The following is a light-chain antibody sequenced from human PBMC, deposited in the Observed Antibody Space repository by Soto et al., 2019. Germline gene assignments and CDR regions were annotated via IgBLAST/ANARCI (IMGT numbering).Light chain of an antibody. J-gene: IGLJ1*01. Sequence: QSVLAQPASLSGSPGQSITISCTGTSSDIGAYDYVSWSQQHPGKAPKLMISEVDNRPSGVSNRFSGSKSGNTAYLTISGLQAEDEADYYCSSYRSGSTPYVFGTGTKVTVL. CDR1: SSDIGAYDY. CDR2: EVD. CDR3: SSYRSGSTPYV. V-gene: IGLV2-14*01.